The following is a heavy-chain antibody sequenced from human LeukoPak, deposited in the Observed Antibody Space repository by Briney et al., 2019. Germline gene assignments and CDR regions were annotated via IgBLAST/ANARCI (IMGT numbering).Heavy chain of an antibody. CDR1: GATFISYT. Sequence: GSLRLSCAASGATFISYTMNWVRQAPGKGLEWVSSISSSSNYIYYADSVKGRFTISRDNAKNSLFLQMNSPRAEDTAVYYCAIWQGLQLKSGSDYWGQGTLVTVSS. CDR2: ISSSSNYI. J-gene: IGHJ4*02. CDR3: AIWQGLQLKSGSDY. D-gene: IGHD5-24*01. V-gene: IGHV3-21*01.